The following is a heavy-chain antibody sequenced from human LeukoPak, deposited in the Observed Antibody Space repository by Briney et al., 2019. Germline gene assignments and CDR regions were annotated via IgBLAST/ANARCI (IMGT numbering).Heavy chain of an antibody. CDR2: IGGSGGST. J-gene: IGHJ4*02. CDR1: GFTFSTYA. CDR3: AKGQVDYGGTSFDY. Sequence: SGGSLRLSCAASGFTFSTYAMSWVRQAPGKGLEWVSAIGGSGGSTYYADSVKGRFTISRDNSKNTLYLQMNSLRAEDTAVYYCAKGQVDYGGTSFDYWGQGTLVTVSS. D-gene: IGHD4-23*01. V-gene: IGHV3-23*01.